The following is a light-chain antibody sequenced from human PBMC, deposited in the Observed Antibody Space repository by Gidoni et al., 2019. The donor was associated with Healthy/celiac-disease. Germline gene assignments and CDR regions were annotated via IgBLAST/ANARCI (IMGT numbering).Light chain of an antibody. CDR3: MQALQTPRT. CDR2: LGS. V-gene: IGKV2-28*01. CDR1: QSLLHRNGYNY. Sequence: DIVMTQFPLSLPVTPGEPASISCRSSQSLLHRNGYNYLDWYLQKPGPSPQLLIYLGSNRASGVPDRFSGSGSGTDFTLKISKVEAEDVGVYYCMQALQTPRTFXPXTKVDIK. J-gene: IGKJ3*01.